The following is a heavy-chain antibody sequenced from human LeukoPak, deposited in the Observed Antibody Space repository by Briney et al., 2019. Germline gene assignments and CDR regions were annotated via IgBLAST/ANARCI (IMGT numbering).Heavy chain of an antibody. D-gene: IGHD2-2*01. CDR2: ISSSSSYI. V-gene: IGHV3-21*01. J-gene: IGHJ3*02. CDR3: ASRTRYCSSTSCYDEDAFDI. CDR1: GFTFSSYS. Sequence: GGSLRLSCAASGFTFSSYSMNWVRQAPGKRLEWVSSISSSSSYIYYADSVKGRFTISRDNAKNSLYLQMNSLRAEDTAVYYCASRTRYCSSTSCYDEDAFDIWGQGTMVTVSS.